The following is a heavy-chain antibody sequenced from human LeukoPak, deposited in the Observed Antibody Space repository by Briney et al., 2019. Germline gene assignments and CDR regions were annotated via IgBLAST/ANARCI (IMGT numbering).Heavy chain of an antibody. CDR3: ARDRRETAMQH. CDR2: IYYSGST. J-gene: IGHJ4*02. D-gene: IGHD5-18*01. V-gene: IGHV4-39*07. CDR1: GGSISSSSYY. Sequence: PSETLSLTCTVSGGSISSSSYYWGWIRQPPGKGLEWIGSIYYSGSTYYNPSLKGRVTISVDTSKNQFSLKLSSVTAADTAVYYCARDRRETAMQHWGQGTLATVSS.